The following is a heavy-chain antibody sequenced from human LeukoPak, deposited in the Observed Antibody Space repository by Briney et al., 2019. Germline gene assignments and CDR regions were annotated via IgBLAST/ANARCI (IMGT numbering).Heavy chain of an antibody. J-gene: IGHJ3*02. D-gene: IGHD2-15*01. Sequence: GGSLRLSCAASGFTFSDYYMSWIRQAPGKGLEWVSYISSSSSYTNYADSVKGRLTISRDNAKNSLYLQMNSLRAEDTAVYYCARDRYCRGGACYDAFDIWGQGTMVTVSS. CDR2: ISSSSSYT. CDR1: GFTFSDYY. V-gene: IGHV3-11*06. CDR3: ARDRYCRGGACYDAFDI.